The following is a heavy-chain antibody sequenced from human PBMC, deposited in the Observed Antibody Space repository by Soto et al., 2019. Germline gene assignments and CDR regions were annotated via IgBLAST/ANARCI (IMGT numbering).Heavy chain of an antibody. J-gene: IGHJ4*01. CDR2: IDYSGST. CDR3: ARGADYGDTVREYFFDF. Sequence: PSETLSLTCTVSGGSISSHYWSWIRPSPGKGMEWIGNIDYSGSTNYNPSLKSRVSMSLDTSGNQFSLRLTSVTAEDTAVYYCARGADYGDTVREYFFDFWGQGALVTVSS. CDR1: GGSISSHY. D-gene: IGHD4-17*01. V-gene: IGHV4-59*11.